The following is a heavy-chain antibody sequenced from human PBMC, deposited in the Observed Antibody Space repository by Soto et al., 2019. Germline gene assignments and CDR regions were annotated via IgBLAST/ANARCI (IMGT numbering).Heavy chain of an antibody. D-gene: IGHD1-1*01. CDR2: ISHDGGIK. CDR3: ARGHDALDV. Sequence: QVQLVESGGGVVQPGRSLTLSCAASGFPFTSYAIHWVRQAPGKGLEWVAVISHDGGIKHYADSVKGRFTISRDNSKNTLYLQMNSLRDEETAVYHCARGHDALDVWGQGTTVTVAS. CDR1: GFPFTSYA. J-gene: IGHJ6*02. V-gene: IGHV3-30-3*01.